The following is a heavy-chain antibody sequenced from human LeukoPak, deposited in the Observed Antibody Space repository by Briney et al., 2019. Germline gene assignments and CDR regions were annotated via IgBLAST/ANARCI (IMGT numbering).Heavy chain of an antibody. J-gene: IGHJ4*02. V-gene: IGHV1-18*04. CDR1: GYIFTSYY. CDR3: ARDLLGYYYDSSGPPVGY. D-gene: IGHD3-22*01. Sequence: ASVKVSCKASGYIFTSYYMYWVRQAPGQGLEWMGWISAYNGNTNYAQKLQGRVTMTTDTSTSTAYMELRSLRSDDTAVYYCARDLLGYYYDSSGPPVGYWGQGTLVTVSS. CDR2: ISAYNGNT.